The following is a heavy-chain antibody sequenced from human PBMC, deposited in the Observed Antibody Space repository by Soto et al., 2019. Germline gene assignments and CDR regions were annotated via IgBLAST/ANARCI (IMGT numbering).Heavy chain of an antibody. D-gene: IGHD6-19*01. V-gene: IGHV4-4*07. CDR3: ARGGYSSRWYQVYFDF. J-gene: IGHJ4*02. CDR1: GGSISSYY. Sequence: PSETLSLTCTVSGGSISSYYWSWIRQPAGKGLEWIGRIYTSGSTNYNPSLKSRVTMSVDTPKNQFSLKLRSVTAADTAVYYCARGGYSSRWYQVYFDFWGQGTLVTVSS. CDR2: IYTSGST.